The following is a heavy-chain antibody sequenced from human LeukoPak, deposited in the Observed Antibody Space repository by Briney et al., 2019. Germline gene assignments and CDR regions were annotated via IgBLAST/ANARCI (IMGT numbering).Heavy chain of an antibody. Sequence: SVKVSCKASGGTFSSYAISWVRQAPGQGLEWMGRIIPILGIANYAQKFQGRVTITADKSTSTAYMELSSLRSEDTAVYYCARAGVGELLGDIDYWGQGTLVTVSS. D-gene: IGHD3-10*01. CDR2: IIPILGIA. V-gene: IGHV1-69*04. CDR3: ARAGVGELLGDIDY. CDR1: GGTFSSYA. J-gene: IGHJ4*02.